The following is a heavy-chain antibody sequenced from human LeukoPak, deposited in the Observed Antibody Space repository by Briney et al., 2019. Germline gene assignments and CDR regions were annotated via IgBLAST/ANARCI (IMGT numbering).Heavy chain of an antibody. CDR2: IIPIFGTA. Sequence: ASVKVSCKASGGTFSSYAISWVRQAPGRGLEWMGGIIPIFGTANYAQKFQGRVTITADESTSTAYMELSSLRSEDTAVYYCARDAANDYGDYKLYYFDYWGRGTLVTVSS. V-gene: IGHV1-69*13. CDR3: ARDAANDYGDYKLYYFDY. CDR1: GGTFSSYA. D-gene: IGHD4-17*01. J-gene: IGHJ4*02.